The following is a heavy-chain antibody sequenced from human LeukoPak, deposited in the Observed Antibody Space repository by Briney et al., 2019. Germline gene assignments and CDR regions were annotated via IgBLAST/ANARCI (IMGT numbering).Heavy chain of an antibody. CDR1: GFTFSSYT. J-gene: IGHJ5*02. Sequence: GGSLRLSCAASGFTFSSYTMHRVRQAPGKGLEWVAVISYDGSNKYYADSVKGRFTISRDNSKKTLYLQMNSLRPEDTAVYYCARDRYCDTPSCSGGWFDPWGQGTLVTVSS. CDR3: ARDRYCDTPSCSGGWFDP. D-gene: IGHD2-2*01. V-gene: IGHV3-30*01. CDR2: ISYDGSNK.